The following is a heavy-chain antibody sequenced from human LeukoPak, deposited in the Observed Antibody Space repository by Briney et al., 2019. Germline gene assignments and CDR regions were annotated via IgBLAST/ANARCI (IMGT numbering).Heavy chain of an antibody. J-gene: IGHJ4*02. CDR1: GFTFSSCW. CDR2: IKQDGSEK. V-gene: IGHV3-7*01. Sequence: PGGSLRLSCAASGFTFSSCWMTWVRQAPGKGLEWVANIKQDGSEKYYVDSVKGRFTISRDNAKNSLYLQMDSLRAEDTAMYFCARDRGWGLRFLDYWGQGTLVTVSS. CDR3: ARDRGWGLRFLDY. D-gene: IGHD4-17*01.